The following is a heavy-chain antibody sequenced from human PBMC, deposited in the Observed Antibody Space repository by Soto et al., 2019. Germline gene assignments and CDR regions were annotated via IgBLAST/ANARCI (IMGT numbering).Heavy chain of an antibody. CDR3: AGQTFTIAAASYGRSNWFDP. J-gene: IGHJ5*02. Sequence: SETLSLTCSASGGSITSSSHFWGWVRQPPGKGLEWIGTIYFTGNTYYTPSLKSRLTMSIDTSKNEFSLRLNSVAAADTAVYYCAGQTFTIAAASYGRSNWFDPWGPGTLVTVSS. D-gene: IGHD6-25*01. CDR2: IYFTGNT. V-gene: IGHV4-39*01. CDR1: GGSITSSSHF.